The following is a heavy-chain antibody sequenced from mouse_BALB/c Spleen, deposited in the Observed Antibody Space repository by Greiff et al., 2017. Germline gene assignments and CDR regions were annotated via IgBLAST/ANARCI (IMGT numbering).Heavy chain of an antibody. V-gene: IGHV7-3*02. J-gene: IGHJ3*01. D-gene: IGHD3-3*01. CDR2: IRNKANGYTT. CDR3: ASEWDTY. CDR1: GFTFTDYY. Sequence: EVQLVESGGGLVQPGGSLRLSCATSGFTFTDYYMSWVRQPPGKALEWLGFIRNKANGYTTEYSASVKGRFTISRDNSQSILYLQMNTLRAEDSATYYCASEWDTYWGQGTLVTVSA.